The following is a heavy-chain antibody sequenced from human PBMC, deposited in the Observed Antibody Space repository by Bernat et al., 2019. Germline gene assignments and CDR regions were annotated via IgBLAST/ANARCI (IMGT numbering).Heavy chain of an antibody. D-gene: IGHD3-3*01. V-gene: IGHV3-11*05. CDR1: GFTFSDYY. CDR3: AEFPSGRHYEFWGSYEGRYYYSDYMDV. CDR2: ISNTSTYT. J-gene: IGHJ6*03. Sequence: QVKLVESGGGLVKPGGSLRLSCAASGFTFSDYYMTWIRQAPGKRLERVSYISNTSTYTNYADSVKGRFTMSRDNDKNSLFLQMNSLRAEDTAVYCYAEFPSGRHYEFWGSYEGRYYYSDYMDVWGKGTRVTVSS.